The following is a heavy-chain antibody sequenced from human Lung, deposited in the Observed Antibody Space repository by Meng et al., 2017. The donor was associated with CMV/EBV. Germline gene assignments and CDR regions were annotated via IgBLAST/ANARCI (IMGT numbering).Heavy chain of an antibody. CDR2: INPNSGGT. CDR3: ARDGSLGYCSSTSCYGAGWFDP. D-gene: IGHD2-2*01. V-gene: IGHV1-2*02. CDR1: GYTFTGYY. J-gene: IGHJ5*02. Sequence: ASVXVSXXASGYTFTGYYMHWVRQAPGQGLEWMGWINPNSGGTNYAQKFQGRVTMTRDTSISTAYMELSRLRSDDTAVYYCARDGSLGYCSSTSCYGAGWFDPWGQGTXVTVSS.